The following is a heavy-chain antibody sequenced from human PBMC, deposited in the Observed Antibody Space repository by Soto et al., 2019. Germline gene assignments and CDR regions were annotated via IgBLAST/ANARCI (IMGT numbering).Heavy chain of an antibody. Sequence: PSETLSLTCAVYGGSFSGYYWSWIRQPPGKGLEWIGEINHSGSTNYNPSLKSRVTISVDTSKNQFSLKLSSVTAADTAVYYCARRNHDSSGYYIDFDYWGQGTLVTVSS. CDR3: ARRNHDSSGYYIDFDY. D-gene: IGHD3-22*01. V-gene: IGHV4-34*01. J-gene: IGHJ4*02. CDR2: INHSGST. CDR1: GGSFSGYY.